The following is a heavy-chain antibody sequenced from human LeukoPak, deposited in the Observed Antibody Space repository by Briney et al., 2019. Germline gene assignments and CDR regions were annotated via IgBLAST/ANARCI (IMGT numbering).Heavy chain of an antibody. Sequence: SETLSLTCTVSGDSVRNGNYYWGWIRQPPEKGLEWIGTVYYSGTSYYGPSLQSRTTMSVDTLKNQFSLNLKSVTVADTAVYYCAGQGPSSAGILWDYWGQGILVTVSS. D-gene: IGHD3-9*01. V-gene: IGHV4-39*01. CDR2: VYYSGTS. CDR1: GDSVRNGNYY. J-gene: IGHJ4*02. CDR3: AGQGPSSAGILWDY.